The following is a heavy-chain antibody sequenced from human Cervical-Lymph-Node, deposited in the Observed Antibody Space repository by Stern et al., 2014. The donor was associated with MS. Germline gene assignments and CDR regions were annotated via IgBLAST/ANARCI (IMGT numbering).Heavy chain of an antibody. CDR1: GFTFSRYG. CDR2: TSFDGGIK. J-gene: IGHJ4*02. Sequence: QVQLVQSGGGVVQPGWSLRLSCAASGFTFSRYGMHWVRQAPGKGLEWVGVTSFDGGIKYYAVSVRGRFTVSRDNSKNTLYLQMNSLRAEDTAVYYCATDLALGTTIINYWGQGTLVTVSS. V-gene: IGHV3-33*05. CDR3: ATDLALGTTIINY. D-gene: IGHD2/OR15-2a*01.